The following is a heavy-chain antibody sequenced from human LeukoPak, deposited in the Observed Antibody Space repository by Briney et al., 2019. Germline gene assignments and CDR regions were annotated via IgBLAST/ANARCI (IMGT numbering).Heavy chain of an antibody. J-gene: IGHJ3*02. D-gene: IGHD5-24*01. CDR2: INPSGGST. CDR3: ARDGYKGDAFDI. CDR1: GYTFTDYY. Sequence: GASVKVSCKASGYTFTDYYLHWVRQAPGQGLEWMGIINPSGGSTSYAQKFQGRVTITADKSTSTAYMELSSLRSEDTAVYYCARDGYKGDAFDIWGQGTMVTVSS. V-gene: IGHV1-46*01.